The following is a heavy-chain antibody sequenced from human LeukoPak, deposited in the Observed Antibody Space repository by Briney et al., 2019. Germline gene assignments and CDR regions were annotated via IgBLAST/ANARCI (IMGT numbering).Heavy chain of an antibody. D-gene: IGHD3-22*01. V-gene: IGHV3-20*04. CDR1: GFTFDDYG. CDR3: ARDPGGGIYYDSIY. J-gene: IGHJ4*02. Sequence: GGSLRLSCAASGFTFDDYGMSWVRQAPGKGLELVSGINWNGGSTGYADSVKGRFTISRDNAKNSLYLQMNSLRAEDTALYYCARDPGGGIYYDSIYWGQGTLVTVSS. CDR2: INWNGGST.